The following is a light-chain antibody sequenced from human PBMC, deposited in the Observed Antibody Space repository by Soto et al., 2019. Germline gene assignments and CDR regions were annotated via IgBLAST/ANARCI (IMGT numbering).Light chain of an antibody. CDR1: GSDLAIYNY. J-gene: IGLJ1*01. CDR2: QVT. V-gene: IGLV2-14*01. Sequence: QSALTQPASVSGSPGQSITISCTGTGSDLAIYNYVSWYQQQPGKAPKLMIYQVTNRPSGVSNRFSGSRSGNTASLTISGLKAAAEADDYCRSYTESSNYVLGNGPKVT. CDR3: RSYTESSNYV.